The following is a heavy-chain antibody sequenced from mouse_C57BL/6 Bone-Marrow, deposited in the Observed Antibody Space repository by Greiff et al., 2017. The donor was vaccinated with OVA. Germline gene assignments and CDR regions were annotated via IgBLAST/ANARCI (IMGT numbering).Heavy chain of an antibody. V-gene: IGHV5-16*01. Sequence: EVKLVESEGGLVRPGSSMKLSCTASGFTFSDYYMAWVRQVPEKGLEWVANINYDGSSTYYLDSLKSRFIISRDNAKNILYLQMSSLKSEDTATYYCARVGGHFDYWGQGTTLTVSS. D-gene: IGHD3-3*01. CDR2: INYDGSST. CDR3: ARVGGHFDY. CDR1: GFTFSDYY. J-gene: IGHJ2*01.